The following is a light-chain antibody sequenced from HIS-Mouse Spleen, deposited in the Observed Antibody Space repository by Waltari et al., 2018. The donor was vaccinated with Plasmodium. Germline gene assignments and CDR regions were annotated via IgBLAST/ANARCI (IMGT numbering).Light chain of an antibody. J-gene: IGLJ2*01. CDR2: LNSDGSH. CDR3: QTWGTGMGV. CDR1: SGHSSYA. Sequence: QLVLTQSPSASASLGASVKLTCTLSSGHSSYAIAWHQQQPEKGPRYLMKLNSDGSHSKGDGIPDRFSGSSSGAERCLTISSRQSEDEADYYCQTWGTGMGVFGGGTKLTVL. V-gene: IGLV4-69*01.